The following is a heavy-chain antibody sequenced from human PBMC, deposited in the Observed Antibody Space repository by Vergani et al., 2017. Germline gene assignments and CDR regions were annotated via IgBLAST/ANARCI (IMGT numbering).Heavy chain of an antibody. CDR3: VRIDEGLDP. CDR2: IYSGGGT. J-gene: IGHJ5*02. Sequence: EVQLLESGGGLVQPGGSLRLSCAASGFTFSSYAMNWVRQAPGKGLEWVSVIYSGGGTYYADSVKGRFTISRDNSRNTLYLQMNSLRAEDTAMYYCVRIDEGLDPWGQGTLVTVSS. CDR1: GFTFSSYA. V-gene: IGHV3-66*01.